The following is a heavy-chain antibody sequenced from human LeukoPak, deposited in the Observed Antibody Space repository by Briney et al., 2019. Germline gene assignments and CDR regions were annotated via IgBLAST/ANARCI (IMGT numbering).Heavy chain of an antibody. D-gene: IGHD3-10*01. J-gene: IGHJ4*02. V-gene: IGHV4-34*01. CDR1: GGSFSGYY. CDR3: ASGILWFGEGVPYYFDY. CDR2: INHSGST. Sequence: SETLSLTCAVYGGSFSGYYWSWIRQPPGKGLEWIGVINHSGSTNYNPSLKSRVTISVDTSKNQFSLKLSSVTAADTAVYYCASGILWFGEGVPYYFDYWGQGTLVTVSS.